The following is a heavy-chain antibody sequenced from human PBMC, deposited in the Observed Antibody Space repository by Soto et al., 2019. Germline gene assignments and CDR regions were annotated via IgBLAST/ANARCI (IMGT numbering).Heavy chain of an antibody. D-gene: IGHD2-15*01. J-gene: IGHJ4*02. Sequence: QVQLVQSGAEVKKAGASVKVSCQASGYTFTDYYVHWVRQAPGQGPEWMGIIHPSGVTTRYAQKFQGRLTLTRDTSTSTVYMELSSLRSEDTAVYYCARGACSGGSCYSSDYWGQGTLVTVSS. V-gene: IGHV1-46*01. CDR2: IHPSGVTT. CDR1: GYTFTDYY. CDR3: ARGACSGGSCYSSDY.